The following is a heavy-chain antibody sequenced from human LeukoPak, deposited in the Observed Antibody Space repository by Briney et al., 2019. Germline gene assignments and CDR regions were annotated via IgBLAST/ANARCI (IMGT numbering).Heavy chain of an antibody. CDR2: ISGNGGSA. CDR3: AKYLYASGSPAYYFDY. V-gene: IGHV3-23*01. D-gene: IGHD3-10*01. CDR1: GFTFSSYG. J-gene: IGHJ4*02. Sequence: GGSLRLSCAASGFTFSSYGMSWVRQGPGKGLEWVAAISGNGGSAYYADSVKGRFTISRDNTKNTLYLQMNSLRAEDTAVYYCAKYLYASGSPAYYFDYWGQGTLVTVSS.